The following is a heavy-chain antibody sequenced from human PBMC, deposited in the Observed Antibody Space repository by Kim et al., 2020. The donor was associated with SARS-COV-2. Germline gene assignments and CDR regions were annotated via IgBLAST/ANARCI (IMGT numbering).Heavy chain of an antibody. D-gene: IGHD6-13*01. J-gene: IGHJ4*02. CDR3: ARDPRSSSPSGYFDF. V-gene: IGHV3-48*02. Sequence: DSVKGRFTISRDNAKNSLYLQMNSLRDEDTAVYYCARDPRSSSPSGYFDFWGQGTLVTVSS.